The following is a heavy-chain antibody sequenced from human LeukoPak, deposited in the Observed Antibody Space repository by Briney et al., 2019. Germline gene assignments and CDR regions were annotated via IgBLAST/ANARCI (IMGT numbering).Heavy chain of an antibody. CDR1: GGTFSSYA. Sequence: GASVKVSCKASGGTFSSYAISGVRQAPGQGLEWMGGIIPIFGTANYAQKFQGRVTITADESTSTAYMELSSLRSEDTAVYYCTRDFPDCSSTSCSPSYYYGMDVWGKGTTVTVSS. CDR2: IIPIFGTA. CDR3: TRDFPDCSSTSCSPSYYYGMDV. J-gene: IGHJ6*04. V-gene: IGHV1-69*13. D-gene: IGHD2-2*01.